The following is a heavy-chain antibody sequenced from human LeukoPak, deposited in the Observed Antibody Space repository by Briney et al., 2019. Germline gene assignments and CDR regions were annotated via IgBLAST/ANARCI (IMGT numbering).Heavy chain of an antibody. CDR2: IYYSGST. V-gene: IGHV4-59*11. Sequence: SETLSLTCTVSGGSISSHYWSWIRQPPGKGLEWIGYIYYSGSTNYNPSLKSRVTISVDTSKNQFSLKLSSVTAADTAVYYCAGVHTIFGVVDYWGQGTLVTVSS. J-gene: IGHJ4*02. CDR3: AGVHTIFGVVDY. CDR1: GGSISSHY. D-gene: IGHD3-3*01.